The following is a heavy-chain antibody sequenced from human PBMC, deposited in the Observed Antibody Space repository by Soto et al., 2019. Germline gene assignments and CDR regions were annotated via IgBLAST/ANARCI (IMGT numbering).Heavy chain of an antibody. J-gene: IGHJ5*02. CDR2: IHPNSGET. V-gene: IGHV1-2*02. D-gene: IGHD3-22*01. CDR3: ARGLFGYDDGIYPSPDNWFDP. Sequence: ASVKGSFKASGYTFTDHYINWVRQAPGHAPEYMGWIHPNSGETKYVERFQGRVTMTRDTSISTAYLQLRSVTAADTAVYFCARGLFGYDDGIYPSPDNWFDPWSQGTLVTVSS. CDR1: GYTFTDHY.